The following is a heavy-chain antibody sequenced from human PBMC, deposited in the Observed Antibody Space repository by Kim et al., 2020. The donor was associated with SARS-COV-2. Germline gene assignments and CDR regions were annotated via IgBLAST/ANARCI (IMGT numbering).Heavy chain of an antibody. J-gene: IGHJ6*03. D-gene: IGHD3-3*01. Sequence: GGSLRLSCAASGFTFSSYGMHWVRQAPGKGLEWVAVIWYDGSNKYYADSVKGRFTISRDNSKNTLYLQMNSLRAEDTAVYYCARDTPLEWLLVGYMDVWGKGATVNV. CDR3: ARDTPLEWLLVGYMDV. CDR1: GFTFSSYG. V-gene: IGHV3-33*01. CDR2: IWYDGSNK.